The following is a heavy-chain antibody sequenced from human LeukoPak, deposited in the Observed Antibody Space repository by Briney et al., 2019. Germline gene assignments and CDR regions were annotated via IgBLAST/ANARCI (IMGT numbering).Heavy chain of an antibody. Sequence: LGGSLRLSCAASGFTFDDYAMHWVRQAPGKGLEWVSGISWNSGSIGYADSVKGRFTISRDNAKNSLYLQMNSLRAEDMALYYCAKDSGDGYNYEAFDIWGQGTLVTVSS. V-gene: IGHV3-9*03. CDR2: ISWNSGSI. D-gene: IGHD5-24*01. CDR3: AKDSGDGYNYEAFDI. CDR1: GFTFDDYA. J-gene: IGHJ4*01.